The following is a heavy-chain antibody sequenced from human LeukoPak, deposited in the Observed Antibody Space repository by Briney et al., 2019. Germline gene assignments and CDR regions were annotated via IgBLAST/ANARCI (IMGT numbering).Heavy chain of an antibody. CDR1: EFTVTNNY. CDR3: ARAYKDRSLAGKKEFFQH. CDR2: MYGGGST. D-gene: IGHD6-19*01. J-gene: IGHJ1*01. V-gene: IGHV3-53*05. Sequence: GGSLRLSCAVSEFTVTNNYMSWVRQAPGKGLEWVSVMYGGGSTYYADSVKGRFTISRDNSKNTLYLQMNSLRAEDTALYYCARAYKDRSLAGKKEFFQHWGQGTLVTVSS.